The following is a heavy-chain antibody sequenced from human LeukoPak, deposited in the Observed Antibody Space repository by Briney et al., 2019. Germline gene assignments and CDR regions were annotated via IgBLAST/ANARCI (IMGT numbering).Heavy chain of an antibody. V-gene: IGHV4-34*01. Sequence: SETLSLTCAVHGGSFSGYYWSWIRQPPGKGLEWIGEINHSGSTNYNPSLKSRVTISVDTSKNQFSLKLTSVTATDTALYYCARWSSNYYDSSGRRFDPWGQGTLVTVSS. CDR1: GGSFSGYY. J-gene: IGHJ5*02. CDR3: ARWSSNYYDSSGRRFDP. D-gene: IGHD3-22*01. CDR2: INHSGST.